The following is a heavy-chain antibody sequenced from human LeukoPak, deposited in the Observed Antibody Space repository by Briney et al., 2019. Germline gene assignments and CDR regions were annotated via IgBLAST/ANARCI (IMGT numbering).Heavy chain of an antibody. Sequence: GGSLRLSCAVSGFTLDEYAMHWVRQAPGKGLEWVSGISWNSGTIDYADSVKGRFTISRDNAKNSLSLQMNNLRAEDTALYYCAKGVSSTSYYYYGMDVWGQGTTVTVSS. J-gene: IGHJ6*02. D-gene: IGHD6-13*01. CDR3: AKGVSSTSYYYYGMDV. CDR2: ISWNSGTI. CDR1: GFTLDEYA. V-gene: IGHV3-9*01.